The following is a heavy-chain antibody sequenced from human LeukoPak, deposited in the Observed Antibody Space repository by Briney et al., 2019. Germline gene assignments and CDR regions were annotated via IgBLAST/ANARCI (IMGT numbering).Heavy chain of an antibody. V-gene: IGHV3-9*01. J-gene: IGHJ6*03. CDR1: GFTFSYFY. Sequence: GGSLRLSCAASGFTFSYFYMSWVRQAPGKGLEWVSGISWNSGSIGYADSVKGRFTISRDNAKNSLYLQMNSLRAEDTALYYCAKSTAAGLDNYYYYMDVWGKGTTVTISS. CDR3: AKSTAAGLDNYYYYMDV. D-gene: IGHD6-13*01. CDR2: ISWNSGSI.